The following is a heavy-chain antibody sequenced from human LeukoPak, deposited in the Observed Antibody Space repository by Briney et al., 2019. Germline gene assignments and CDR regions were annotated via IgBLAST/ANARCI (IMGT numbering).Heavy chain of an antibody. J-gene: IGHJ4*02. Sequence: GSLRLSCAASGFTFSNYRMNWVRQPPGKGLEWIGEINHSGSTNYNPSLKSRVTISVDTSKNQFSLKLSSVTAADTAVYYCARGSSVYSSSYRTDYWGQGTLVTVSS. V-gene: IGHV4-34*01. D-gene: IGHD6-6*01. CDR2: INHSGST. CDR3: ARGSSVYSSSYRTDY. CDR1: GFTFSNYR.